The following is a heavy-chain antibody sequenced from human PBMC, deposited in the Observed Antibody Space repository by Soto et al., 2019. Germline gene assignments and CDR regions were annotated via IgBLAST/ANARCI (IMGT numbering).Heavy chain of an antibody. J-gene: IGHJ3*02. Sequence: ASVKVSCKVSGYTLTELSMHWVRQAPGKGLEWMGGFDPEDGETIYAQKFQGRATMTEDTSTDTAYMELSSLRSEDTAVYYCATDESLGAYYYDSSGALAFDIWGQGTMVTVSS. CDR3: ATDESLGAYYYDSSGALAFDI. D-gene: IGHD3-22*01. CDR2: FDPEDGET. CDR1: GYTLTELS. V-gene: IGHV1-24*01.